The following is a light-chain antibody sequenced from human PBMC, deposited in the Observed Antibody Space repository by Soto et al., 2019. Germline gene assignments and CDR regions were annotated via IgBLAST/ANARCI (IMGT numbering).Light chain of an antibody. CDR1: QTVGRDY. CDR2: NAC. V-gene: IGKV3-20*01. J-gene: IGKJ4*01. CDR3: HQYAFSPLT. Sequence: EIVLTQSPGTLSLSPGKRATLSCRASQTVGRDYLSWFQQKPGQPPRLIVYNACTTAAGLPDRYSGSGSGADFTLAINPLDPEDFAVYYCHQYAFSPLTFGGGTQVQI.